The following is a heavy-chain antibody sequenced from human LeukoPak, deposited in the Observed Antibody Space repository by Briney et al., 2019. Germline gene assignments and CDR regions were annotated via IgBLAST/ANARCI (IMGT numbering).Heavy chain of an antibody. V-gene: IGHV3-15*04. CDR2: MESNPAGGRA. CDR3: TTLAFDVHY. J-gene: IGHJ4*02. Sequence: SGGSLRLSCAASGFTFVNAWMTWVRQAPGKGLEWVGRMESNPAGGRADYAAPVKGRFTISRDDSRSTLYLQLNNLGAEDTAVYYCTTLAFDVHYWGRGTLITVSS. D-gene: IGHD2/OR15-2a*01. CDR1: GFTFVNAW.